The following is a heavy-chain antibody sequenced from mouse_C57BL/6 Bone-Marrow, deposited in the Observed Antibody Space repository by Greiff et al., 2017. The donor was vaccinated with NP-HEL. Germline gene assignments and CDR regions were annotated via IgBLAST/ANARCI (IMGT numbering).Heavy chain of an antibody. CDR1: GYTFTNYW. CDR3: ARLGRYFDV. J-gene: IGHJ1*03. Sequence: QVHVKQSGAELVRPGTSVKMSCKASGYTFTNYWIGWAKQRPGHGLEWIGDIYPGGGYTNYNEKFKGKATLTADKSSSTAYMQFSSLTSEDSAIYYCARLGRYFDVWGTGTTVTVSS. V-gene: IGHV1-63*01. D-gene: IGHD3-3*01. CDR2: IYPGGGYT.